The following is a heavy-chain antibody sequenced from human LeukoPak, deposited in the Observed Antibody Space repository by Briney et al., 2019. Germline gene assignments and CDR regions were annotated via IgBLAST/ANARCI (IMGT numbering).Heavy chain of an antibody. CDR1: GGSISSCY. J-gene: IGHJ5*02. V-gene: IGHV4-4*07. CDR2: IYTSGST. Sequence: PSETLSLTCTVSGGSISSCYWSWIRQPAGKGLEWIGRIYTSGSTNYNPSLKSRVTMSVDTSKNQFSLKLSSVTAADTAVYYCARGVDVLRYFDWLFMDWFDPWGQGTLVTVSS. D-gene: IGHD3-9*01. CDR3: ARGVDVLRYFDWLFMDWFDP.